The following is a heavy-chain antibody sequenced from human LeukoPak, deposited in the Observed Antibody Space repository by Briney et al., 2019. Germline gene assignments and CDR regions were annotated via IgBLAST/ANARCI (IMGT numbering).Heavy chain of an antibody. Sequence: GGSLRLSCAASGSTFSTYAMSWVRQAPGKGLEWVSAISGSGGSTYYADSVKGRFTISRDNSKNTLYLQMNSLRAEDTAVYCAKVGRVVEAALVLGPEYYFDYWGQGTLVTVSS. CDR3: AKVGRVVEAALVLGPEYYFDY. V-gene: IGHV3-23*01. CDR2: ISGSGGST. J-gene: IGHJ4*02. CDR1: GSTFSTYA. D-gene: IGHD2-15*01.